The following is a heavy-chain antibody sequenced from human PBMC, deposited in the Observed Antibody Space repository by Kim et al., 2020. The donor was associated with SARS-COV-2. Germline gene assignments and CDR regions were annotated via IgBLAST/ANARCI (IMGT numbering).Heavy chain of an antibody. CDR3: AREKDGYDY. J-gene: IGHJ4*02. CDR2: IYTSGST. D-gene: IGHD5-18*01. CDR1: GGSISSGSYY. Sequence: SETLSLTCTVSGGSISSGSYYWSWIRQPAGKGLEWIGRIYTSGSTNYNPSLKSRVTISVDTSKNQFSLKLSSVTAADTAVYYCAREKDGYDYWGQGTLVTVSS. V-gene: IGHV4-61*02.